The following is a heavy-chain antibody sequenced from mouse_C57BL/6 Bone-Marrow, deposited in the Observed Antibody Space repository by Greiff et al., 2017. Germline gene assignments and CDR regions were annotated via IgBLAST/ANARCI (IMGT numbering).Heavy chain of an antibody. CDR2: IYPGDGGT. CDR1: GYAFSSYW. Sequence: VQLQQSGAELVKPGASVKISCKASGYAFSSYWMNWVKQRPGKGLEWIGQIYPGDGGTNYNGKFKGKATLTADKSSSTAYMQLSSLTSEDSAVYFCARSDYYGSSPFDYWGQGTTLTVSA. V-gene: IGHV1-80*01. CDR3: ARSDYYGSSPFDY. D-gene: IGHD1-1*01. J-gene: IGHJ2*01.